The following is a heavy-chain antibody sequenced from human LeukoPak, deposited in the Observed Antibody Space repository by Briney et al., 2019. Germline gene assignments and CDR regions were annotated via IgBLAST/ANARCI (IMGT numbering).Heavy chain of an antibody. CDR3: ARRGTGHGMDV. Sequence: GRSLRLSCAASGFTFSSYAMHWVRQAPGKGLEWVAVISYDGSNKYYADSVKGRFTISRDNSKNTLYLQMNSLRAEDTAVYYCARRGTGHGMDVWGQGTTVIVSS. V-gene: IGHV3-30*04. D-gene: IGHD1-1*01. CDR1: GFTFSSYA. CDR2: ISYDGSNK. J-gene: IGHJ6*02.